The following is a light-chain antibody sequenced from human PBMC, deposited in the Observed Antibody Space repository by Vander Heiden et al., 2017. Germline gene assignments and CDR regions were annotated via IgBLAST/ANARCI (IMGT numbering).Light chain of an antibody. CDR1: SANIGHTP. CDR3: GTWDSSLSAWV. J-gene: IGLJ3*02. Sequence: QSALTQPPSVSAAPGHKVTISCSGSSANIGHTPVSRSHQLPGAAAQLLLYENNKRPSGIPDRCAAPNPGTSATLGITGLQTGDEADYYCGTWDSSLSAWVFGGGTKLTV. V-gene: IGLV1-51*02. CDR2: ENN.